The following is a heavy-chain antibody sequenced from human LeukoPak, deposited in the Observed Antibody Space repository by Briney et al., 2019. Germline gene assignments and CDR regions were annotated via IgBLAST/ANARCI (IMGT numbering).Heavy chain of an antibody. CDR3: ARTILYGNWFDP. CDR1: GGSISSYY. J-gene: IGHJ5*02. V-gene: IGHV4-4*07. Sequence: SETLSLTCTVSGGSISSYYWSWIRQPAGRGLEWIGRIYTSGSTNYNPSLKSRVTMSVDTSKNQFSLKLSSVTAADTAVYYCARTILYGNWFDPWGQGTLVTVSS. D-gene: IGHD2-15*01. CDR2: IYTSGST.